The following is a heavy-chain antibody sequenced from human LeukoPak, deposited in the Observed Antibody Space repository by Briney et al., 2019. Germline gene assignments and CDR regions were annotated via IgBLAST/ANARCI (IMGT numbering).Heavy chain of an antibody. CDR3: AKDIAQRGFGESMDV. CDR1: GFTFGDYT. V-gene: IGHV3-43*01. J-gene: IGHJ6*04. Sequence: PGGSLRLSCAASGFTFGDYTMHWVRQAPGKGLEWVSLIGWDGGSTYYGDSVKGRFTISRDSRKKSLYLQMDSLRTEDTALYYCAKDIAQRGFGESMDVWGKGTTVTVSS. D-gene: IGHD3-10*01. CDR2: IGWDGGST.